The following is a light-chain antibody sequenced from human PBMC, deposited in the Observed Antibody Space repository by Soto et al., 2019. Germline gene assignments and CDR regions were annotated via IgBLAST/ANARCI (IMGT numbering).Light chain of an antibody. CDR1: QSVSSY. CDR3: QQRSNWPPGGLT. J-gene: IGKJ3*01. V-gene: IGKV3-11*01. Sequence: EIVLTQSPATLSLSPGERATLSCRASQSVSSYLAWYQQKPGQAPRLLIYDASNRATGIPARFSGSGSGTDFTLPISSLEPEDFAVYYCQQRSNWPPGGLTFGPGTKVDIK. CDR2: DAS.